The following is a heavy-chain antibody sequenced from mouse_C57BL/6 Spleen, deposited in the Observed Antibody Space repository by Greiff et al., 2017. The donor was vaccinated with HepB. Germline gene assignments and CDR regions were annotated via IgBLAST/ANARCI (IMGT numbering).Heavy chain of an antibody. D-gene: IGHD3-2*02. V-gene: IGHV1-80*01. Sequence: VQLQQSGAELVKPGASVKISCKASGYAFSSYWMNWVKQRPGKGLEWIGQIYPGDGDTNYNGKFKGKATLTADKSCSTAYMQLSSLTSEDSAVYFCARSGSSGPFDYWGQGTTLTVSS. CDR1: GYAFSSYW. J-gene: IGHJ2*01. CDR3: ARSGSSGPFDY. CDR2: IYPGDGDT.